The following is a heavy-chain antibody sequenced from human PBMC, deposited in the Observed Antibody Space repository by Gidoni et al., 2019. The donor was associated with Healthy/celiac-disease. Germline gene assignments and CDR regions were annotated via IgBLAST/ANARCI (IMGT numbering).Heavy chain of an antibody. CDR3: ATDRIAAAGRSFYGMDV. CDR2: VDPEDGET. Sequence: EVQLVQSGAEVKKPGATVKISCKVSGYTFTDYYMHWVQQAPGKGLEWMGLVDPEDGETIYAEKFQGRVTITADTSTDTAYMELSSLRSEDTAVYYCATDRIAAAGRSFYGMDVWGQGTTVTVSS. J-gene: IGHJ6*02. CDR1: GYTFTDYY. V-gene: IGHV1-69-2*01. D-gene: IGHD6-13*01.